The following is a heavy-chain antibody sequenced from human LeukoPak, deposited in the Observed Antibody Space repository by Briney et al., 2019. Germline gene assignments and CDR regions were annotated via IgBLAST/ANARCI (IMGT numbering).Heavy chain of an antibody. Sequence: ASVKVSCKASAYTFTNDGISWVRQAPGQGLEWMGWIGTKSGNTNYAPSFQARVTLTTCTSSTTAYMELRSLTSDDKAAYYCERTPLGKMHAFDLWGQGTIVTVSS. J-gene: IGHJ3*01. CDR2: IGTKSGNT. V-gene: IGHV1-18*01. CDR3: ERTPLGKMHAFDL. D-gene: IGHD7-27*01. CDR1: AYTFTNDG.